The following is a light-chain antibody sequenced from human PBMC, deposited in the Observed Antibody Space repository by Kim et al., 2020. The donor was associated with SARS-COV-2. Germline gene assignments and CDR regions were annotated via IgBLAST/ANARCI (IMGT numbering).Light chain of an antibody. V-gene: IGKV1-5*03. CDR3: QQYHAFPYT. CDR1: QSISDW. Sequence: IQMTQSPSTLSASVTDRVTITCRASQSISDWLAWYQQKPGKAPKLLIYKASRLESGVPSRFSGSGSETEFTLTISSLQSDDFATYYCQQYHAFPYTFGQGTKLDI. CDR2: KAS. J-gene: IGKJ2*01.